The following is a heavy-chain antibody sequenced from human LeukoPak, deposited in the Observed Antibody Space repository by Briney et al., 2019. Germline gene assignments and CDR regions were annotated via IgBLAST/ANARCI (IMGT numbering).Heavy chain of an antibody. J-gene: IGHJ5*02. V-gene: IGHV4-59*08. CDR3: ARQRRTDPPIRDNWFDP. D-gene: IGHD1-14*01. CDR1: GGSISSYY. Sequence: PLETLSLTCTVSGGSISSYYWSWIRQPPGKGLEWIGYIYYSGSTNYNPSLKSRVTISVDTSKNQFSLKLSSVTAADTAVYYCARQRRTDPPIRDNWFDPWGQGTLVTVSS. CDR2: IYYSGST.